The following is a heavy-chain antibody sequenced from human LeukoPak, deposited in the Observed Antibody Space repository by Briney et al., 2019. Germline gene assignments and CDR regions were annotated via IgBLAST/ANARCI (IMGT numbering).Heavy chain of an antibody. CDR1: GYTFTGYH. J-gene: IGHJ6*02. CDR2: IIPALNIT. D-gene: IGHD5-18*01. CDR3: ARDQGLTAPPPYGLDV. V-gene: IGHV1-69*04. Sequence: ASVKVSCKASGYTFTGYHMHWVRQAPGQGLEWMGRIIPALNITSYAQKFQGRVTITADTSTSTAYMELSSLRSEETAVYYCARDQGLTAPPPYGLDVWGQGTTVTVSS.